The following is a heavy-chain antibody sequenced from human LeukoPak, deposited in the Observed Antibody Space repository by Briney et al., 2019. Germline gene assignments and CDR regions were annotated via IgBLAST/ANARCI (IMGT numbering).Heavy chain of an antibody. V-gene: IGHV3-64D*06. Sequence: PGESLRPSWPASAFTSGSNAMDWVRQPQGKVLEYVSAISSIGARTYYADSVKGRFTISRDNAKNTMYLQMSGLRADDTAVYYCEKDRYGFDPWGQGTLVTVSS. J-gene: IGHJ5*02. CDR3: EKDRYGFDP. CDR2: ISSIGART. D-gene: IGHD1-14*01. CDR1: AFTSGSNA.